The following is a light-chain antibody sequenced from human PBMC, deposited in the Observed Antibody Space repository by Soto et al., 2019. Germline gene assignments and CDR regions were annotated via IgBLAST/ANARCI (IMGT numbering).Light chain of an antibody. Sequence: DIRMTQSPSTLSVSVGDRVTITCRASQTISSWLAWYKQKPGKAPNLLIYKASSLERGVPSRLSGSGSGTEFTLTIRSLKPDDFATYYCQQYDSPSTFGQGTKVDIK. J-gene: IGKJ1*01. CDR1: QTISSW. CDR2: KAS. CDR3: QQYDSPST. V-gene: IGKV1-5*03.